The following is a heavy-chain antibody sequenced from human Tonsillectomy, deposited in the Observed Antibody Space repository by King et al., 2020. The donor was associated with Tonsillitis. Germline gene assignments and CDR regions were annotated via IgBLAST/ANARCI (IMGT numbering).Heavy chain of an antibody. J-gene: IGHJ6*03. CDR1: GFSLSTSEMR. CDR3: ARLQEGGYYFDSSGYYYYYYYMDV. D-gene: IGHD3-22*01. CDR2: IDWNDDE. Sequence: TLKESGPALVKPTQTLTLTCTFSGFSLSTSEMRVGWIRQPPGKALEWLARIDWNDDEFYSTSLMTRLTISKDTSKNQVVLTMTNMDPVDTSTYYCARLQEGGYYFDSSGYYYYYYYMDVWGTGTTVTVSS. V-gene: IGHV2-70*04.